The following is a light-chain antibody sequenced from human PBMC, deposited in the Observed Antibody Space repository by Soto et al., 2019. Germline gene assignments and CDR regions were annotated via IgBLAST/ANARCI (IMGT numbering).Light chain of an antibody. CDR1: QSVSSF. J-gene: IGKJ1*01. Sequence: EIVLTQSPGTLSLSPGERATLSCMASQSVSSFLAWYQQKPGQAPRLLIYGVSSRATGIPDRFSGSGSGTEFTLTVSSLEPEDFALCYCHQFASSPQTFGQGTKVEIK. V-gene: IGKV3-20*01. CDR3: HQFASSPQT. CDR2: GVS.